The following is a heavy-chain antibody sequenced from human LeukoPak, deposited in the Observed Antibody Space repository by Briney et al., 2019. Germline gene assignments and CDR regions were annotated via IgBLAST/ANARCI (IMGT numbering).Heavy chain of an antibody. CDR3: ARGYDYSNYDAPSDY. Sequence: SETLSLTCTVSGGSISSGSYYWSWIRQPPGKGLEWIGRIYTSGSTNYNPSLKSRVTISVDTSKNQFSLKLSSVTAADTAVYYCARGYDYSNYDAPSDYWGQGTLATVSS. J-gene: IGHJ4*02. D-gene: IGHD4-11*01. CDR2: IYTSGST. CDR1: GGSISSGSYY. V-gene: IGHV4-61*02.